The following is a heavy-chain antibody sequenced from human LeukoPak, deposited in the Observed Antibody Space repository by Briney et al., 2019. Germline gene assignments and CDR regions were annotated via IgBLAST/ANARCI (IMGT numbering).Heavy chain of an antibody. Sequence: SETLSLTCTVSGGSISSSSYYWGWIRQPPGKGLEWIGSIYYSGSTYYNPSLKSRVTISVDTSKNQFSLKLSSVTAADTAVYYCAREVAAVHYFDYWGQGTLVTVSS. CDR3: AREVAAVHYFDY. J-gene: IGHJ4*02. V-gene: IGHV4-39*07. CDR1: GGSISSSSYY. D-gene: IGHD6-13*01. CDR2: IYYSGST.